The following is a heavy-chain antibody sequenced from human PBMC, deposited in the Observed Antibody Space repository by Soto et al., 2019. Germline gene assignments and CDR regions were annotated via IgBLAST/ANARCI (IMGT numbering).Heavy chain of an antibody. Sequence: PGGSLRLSCAASGFTFSSYSMNWVRQAPGKGLEWVSYISSSSSTIYYADSVKGRFTISRDNAKNSLYLQMNSLRAEDTAVYCCARDGGYSYGPFDYWGQGTLVTVSS. CDR1: GFTFSSYS. CDR3: ARDGGYSYGPFDY. D-gene: IGHD5-18*01. CDR2: ISSSSSTI. J-gene: IGHJ4*02. V-gene: IGHV3-48*01.